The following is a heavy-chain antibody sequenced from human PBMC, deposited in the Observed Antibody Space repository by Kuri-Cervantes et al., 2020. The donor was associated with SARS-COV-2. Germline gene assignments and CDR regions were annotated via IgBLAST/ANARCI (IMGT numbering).Heavy chain of an antibody. D-gene: IGHD3-10*01. V-gene: IGHV3-23*01. J-gene: IGHJ4*02. CDR2: ISGSGGST. CDR3: ASGPGILWFEDDY. Sequence: GGSLRLSCAASGFTFSSYAMSWVRQAPGKGLEWVSAISGSGGSTYYADSVKGRFTISRDNSKNTLYLQMNSLRAEDTAVYYCASGPGILWFEDDYWGQGTLVTVSS. CDR1: GFTFSSYA.